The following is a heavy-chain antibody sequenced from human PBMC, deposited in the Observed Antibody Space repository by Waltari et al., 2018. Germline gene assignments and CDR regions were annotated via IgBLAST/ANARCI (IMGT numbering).Heavy chain of an antibody. Sequence: QVQLVESGGGVVQPGRSLRLSCAASRFPFRNYGMHWVRQAPGKGLEWVAVIWYDGSNKYYADSVEGRFTISRDNSKNTLYLQMNSLRAEDTAVYYCATDRATTYFDYWGQGTLVTVSS. J-gene: IGHJ4*02. CDR3: ATDRATTYFDY. CDR1: RFPFRNYG. CDR2: IWYDGSNK. D-gene: IGHD4-17*01. V-gene: IGHV3-33*01.